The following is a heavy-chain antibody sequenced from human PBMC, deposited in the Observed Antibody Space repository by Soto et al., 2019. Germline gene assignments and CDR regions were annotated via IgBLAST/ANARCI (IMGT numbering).Heavy chain of an antibody. J-gene: IGHJ4*02. V-gene: IGHV1-8*01. Sequence: GASVKVSCKASGYTFTSYDINWVRQATGQGLEWMGWMNPNSGNTGYAQKFQGRVTMTRNTSISTAYMELSSLRSEDTAVYYCARVYSSGWYFGARFSPFDYWGQGTLVTVSS. CDR1: GYTFTSYD. CDR2: MNPNSGNT. D-gene: IGHD6-19*01. CDR3: ARVYSSGWYFGARFSPFDY.